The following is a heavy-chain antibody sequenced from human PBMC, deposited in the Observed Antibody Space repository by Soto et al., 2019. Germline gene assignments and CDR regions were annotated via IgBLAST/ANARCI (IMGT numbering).Heavy chain of an antibody. V-gene: IGHV3-33*01. D-gene: IGHD3-10*01. CDR3: VGSNRSSRPAGWGGGFDY. CDR2: IWSDGSDK. J-gene: IGHJ4*02. Sequence: QVQLVESGGGVVQPGGSLRLSCATSGFTFSDSGMHWVRQAPGKGLEWVAVIWSDGSDKSYADSVEGRFTISRDNSKNTRYFQMNGLRAGDRAVYYCVGSNRSSRPAGWGGGFDYWGQGTLVTVSS. CDR1: GFTFSDSG.